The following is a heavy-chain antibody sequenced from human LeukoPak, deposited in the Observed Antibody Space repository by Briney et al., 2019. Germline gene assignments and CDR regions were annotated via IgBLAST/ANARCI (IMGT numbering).Heavy chain of an antibody. Sequence: GGSLRLSCAASGFTFSTYAMSWVRQAPGKGLEWVSAISGSAGSTNYADSVKGQFTISRDNFKNTLYLQMNSLRVEDTAIYYCARTGNSRFDYWGQGTLVTVSS. CDR2: ISGSAGST. D-gene: IGHD1-7*01. CDR1: GFTFSTYA. J-gene: IGHJ4*02. V-gene: IGHV3-23*01. CDR3: ARTGNSRFDY.